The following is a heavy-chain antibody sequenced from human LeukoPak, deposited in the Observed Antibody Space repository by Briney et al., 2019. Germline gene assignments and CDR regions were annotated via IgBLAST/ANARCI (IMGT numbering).Heavy chain of an antibody. V-gene: IGHV4-31*03. CDR3: AREVRRGNYFDY. CDR2: IYYSGST. D-gene: IGHD3-10*01. Sequence: SQTLSLTCTVSGGSISSGGYYWSWIRQHPGKGLEWIGYIYYSGSTYYNPSLKSRVTISVDTSKNQFSLKLSSVTAADTAVYYCAREVRRGNYFDYWGQGTLVTVSS. J-gene: IGHJ4*02. CDR1: GGSISSGGYY.